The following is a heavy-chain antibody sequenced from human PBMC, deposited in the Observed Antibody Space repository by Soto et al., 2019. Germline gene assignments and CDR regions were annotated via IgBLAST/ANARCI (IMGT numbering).Heavy chain of an antibody. D-gene: IGHD4-4*01. CDR1: GGSVTNSSYY. CDR3: VSQRTTVINQAYFDY. V-gene: IGHV4-39*01. J-gene: IGHJ4*02. CDR2: VYYRGRS. Sequence: ETLSLTGAVSGGSVTNSSYYWGWIRQSPGKGLEWIGSVYYRGRSYSKSSVKSRVTISVDTSKNQFSLNLNSVTASDTAVYFCVSQRTTVINQAYFDYWGPGALVTVSS.